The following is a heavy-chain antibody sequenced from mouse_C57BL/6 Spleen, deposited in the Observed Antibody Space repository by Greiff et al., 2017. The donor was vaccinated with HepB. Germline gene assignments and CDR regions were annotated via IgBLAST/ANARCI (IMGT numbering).Heavy chain of an antibody. D-gene: IGHD1-1*01. J-gene: IGHJ1*03. V-gene: IGHV1-15*01. CDR2: IDPETGGT. Sequence: QVQLQQSGAELVRPGASVTLSCKASGYTFTDYEMHWVKQTPVHGLEWIGAIDPETGGTAYNQKFKGKAILTADKSSSTAYMALRSLTSEDSAVYYCTRGGITTVVAWYFDVWGTGTTVTVSS. CDR3: TRGGITTVVAWYFDV. CDR1: GYTFTDYE.